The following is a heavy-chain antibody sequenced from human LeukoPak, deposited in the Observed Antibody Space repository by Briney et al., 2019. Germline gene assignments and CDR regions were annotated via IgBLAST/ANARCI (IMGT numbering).Heavy chain of an antibody. CDR2: IIPNHGIA. CDR1: GGIFSSYA. CDR3: AREVRYCSGGSCYPPYYYYYGMDV. Sequence: SAKVSCKASGGIFSSYAISRVRQPPGQELEWMGRIIPNHGIANYAQKFQGRVTITADKSTSTAYMELSSLRSEDTAVYYCAREVRYCSGGSCYPPYYYYYGMDVWGQGTTVTVSS. D-gene: IGHD2-15*01. J-gene: IGHJ6*02. V-gene: IGHV1-69*04.